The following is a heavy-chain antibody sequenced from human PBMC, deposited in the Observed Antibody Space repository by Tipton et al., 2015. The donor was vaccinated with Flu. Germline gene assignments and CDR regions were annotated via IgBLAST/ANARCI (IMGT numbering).Heavy chain of an antibody. CDR2: ISAFNGNT. CDR1: GYTFMSYS. Sequence: LVQSGAEVKVSCKASGYTFMSYSISWVRQAPGQGLEWMGRISAFNGNTDHAHKVQGRVTLTTDMSTSSAYMELRSLTSDDTAVYYCARVGSTGTSGHWGQGTLVTVS. J-gene: IGHJ4*02. CDR3: ARVGSTGTSGH. D-gene: IGHD1-1*01. V-gene: IGHV1-18*01.